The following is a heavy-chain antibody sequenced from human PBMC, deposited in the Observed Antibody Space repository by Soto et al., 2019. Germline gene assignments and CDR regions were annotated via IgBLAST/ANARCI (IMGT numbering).Heavy chain of an antibody. D-gene: IGHD3-10*01. J-gene: IGHJ4*02. CDR1: GFTFSNYG. Sequence: GGSLRLSCAASGFTFSNYGMHWVRQAPGKGLEWVAIIWYDGSNKYYADYVKGRFTISRDNSKNTVYLQMNSLRAEDTAMYYCAAGEPLDYRGQGTLVTVSS. V-gene: IGHV3-33*01. CDR3: AAGEPLDY. CDR2: IWYDGSNK.